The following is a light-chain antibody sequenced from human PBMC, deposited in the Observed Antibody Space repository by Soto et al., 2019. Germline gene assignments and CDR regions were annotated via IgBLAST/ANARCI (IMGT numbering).Light chain of an antibody. CDR1: SSDIGGYNY. Sequence: QSALTQPASVSGSPGQSITISCTGTSSDIGGYNYGYWYQQHPGKAPKLMIYDVSDRPSGVSNRFSGSKSGNTASLTISGLQAEDEADYYCASYASSNTVLFGGGTKVTVL. CDR2: DVS. J-gene: IGLJ2*01. V-gene: IGLV2-14*03. CDR3: ASYASSNTVL.